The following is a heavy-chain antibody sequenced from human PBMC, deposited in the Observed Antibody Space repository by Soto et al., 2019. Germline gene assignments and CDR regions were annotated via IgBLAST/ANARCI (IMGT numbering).Heavy chain of an antibody. CDR3: ARPYKSGWYRVFDS. CDR1: GGSISNSGYY. V-gene: IGHV4-39*01. Sequence: TLSLTCTVSGGSISNSGYYWGWIRQPPGEGPEWIGSIYYSGSTFYNPSLKSRVTMSVDTSKNQFSLKLSSVTAADTAVYYCARPYKSGWYRVFDSWGQGTLVTVSS. D-gene: IGHD6-19*01. CDR2: IYYSGST. J-gene: IGHJ4*02.